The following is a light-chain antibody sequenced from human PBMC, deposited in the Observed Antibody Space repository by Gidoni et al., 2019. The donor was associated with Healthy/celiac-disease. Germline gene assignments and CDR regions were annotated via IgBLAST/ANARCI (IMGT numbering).Light chain of an antibody. Sequence: DIQMTQSPSTLSASVGDRVTITCRASQSLSSWLAWYQQKPGTAPKLLIYKASSLESGVPSRFSGSGSGTEFTLTISSLQPDDFATYYCQQYNSYPWTFXXXTKVEIK. V-gene: IGKV1-5*03. CDR3: QQYNSYPWT. J-gene: IGKJ1*01. CDR1: QSLSSW. CDR2: KAS.